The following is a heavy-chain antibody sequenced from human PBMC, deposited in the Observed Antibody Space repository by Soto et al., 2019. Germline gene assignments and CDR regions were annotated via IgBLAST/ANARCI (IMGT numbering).Heavy chain of an antibody. Sequence: PSETLSLTCTVSGGSVSRSASYWSWIRQPPGKGLVWIGYVDDSGKTDYNPSLKSRLTMSLDTSKNQFSLTLTSVTAADTALYYCAKQKGVFGVVSYFDLWGQGILVTVSS. CDR1: GGSVSRSASY. V-gene: IGHV4-61*08. CDR2: VDDSGKT. D-gene: IGHD3-3*01. J-gene: IGHJ4*02. CDR3: AKQKGVFGVVSYFDL.